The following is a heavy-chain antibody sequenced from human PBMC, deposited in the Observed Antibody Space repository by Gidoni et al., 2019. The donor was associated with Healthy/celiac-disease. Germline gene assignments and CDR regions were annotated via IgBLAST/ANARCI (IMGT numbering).Heavy chain of an antibody. CDR3: AKDKNYYGSGSYFSY. Sequence: QVQLVESGGGVVQPGRSLRLSCAASGFTFSSYGMHWVRQAPGKGLEWVAVISYDGSNKYYADSVKGRFTISRDNSKNTLYLQMNSLRAEDTAVYYCAKDKNYYGSGSYFSYWGQGTLVTVSS. J-gene: IGHJ4*02. CDR2: ISYDGSNK. V-gene: IGHV3-30*18. CDR1: GFTFSSYG. D-gene: IGHD3-10*01.